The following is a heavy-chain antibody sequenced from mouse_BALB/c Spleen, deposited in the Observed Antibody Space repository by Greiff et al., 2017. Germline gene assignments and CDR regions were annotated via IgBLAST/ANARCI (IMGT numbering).Heavy chain of an antibody. D-gene: IGHD2-4*01. CDR3: AREDDYDEGRGFAY. J-gene: IGHJ3*01. Sequence: VKLMESGPGLVAPSQSLSITCTVSGFSLTGYGVNWVRQPPGKGLEWLGMIWGDGSTDYNSALKSRLSISKDNSKSQVFLKMNSLQTDDTARYYCAREDDYDEGRGFAYWGQGTLVTVSA. CDR1: GFSLTGYG. V-gene: IGHV2-6-7*01. CDR2: IWGDGST.